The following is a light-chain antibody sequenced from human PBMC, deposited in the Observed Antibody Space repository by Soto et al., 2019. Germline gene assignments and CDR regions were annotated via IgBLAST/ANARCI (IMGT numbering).Light chain of an antibody. J-gene: IGKJ4*01. CDR3: QQLKSYPLS. V-gene: IGKV1-9*01. CDR1: QDISRY. Sequence: DIQLTQSPSFLSASVGDRVTITCRTSQDISRYLAWYQQKPGKAPQLLISAASTLQSGVPSRFSGSGSGTEFTLTINSLQPEDFATYYCQQLKSYPLSFGGGTKVEI. CDR2: AAS.